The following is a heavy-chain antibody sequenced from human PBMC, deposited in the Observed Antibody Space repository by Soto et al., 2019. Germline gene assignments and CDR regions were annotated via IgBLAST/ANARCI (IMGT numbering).Heavy chain of an antibody. D-gene: IGHD3-22*01. V-gene: IGHV3-30*18. J-gene: IGHJ4*02. CDR1: GITFSSYG. CDR3: AKDLYYYDSSGVY. Sequence: QVQLVESGGGVVQPGRSLRLSCAASGITFSSYGMHWVRQAPGKGLEWVALISYDGSNKYYADSVKGRFTISRDNSKNTLYLQMNSLRAEDTAVYYCAKDLYYYDSSGVYWGQGTLVTVSS. CDR2: ISYDGSNK.